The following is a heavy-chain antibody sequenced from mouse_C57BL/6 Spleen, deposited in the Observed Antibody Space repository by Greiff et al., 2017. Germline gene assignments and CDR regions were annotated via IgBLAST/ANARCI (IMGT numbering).Heavy chain of an antibody. Sequence: EVHLVESGAELVKPGASVKLSCTASGFNIKDYYMHWVKQRTEQGLEWIGRIDPEDGETKYAPKFQGKATITADTSSNTAYLQLSSLTSEDTAVYYCAREEAYYSNYYAMDYWGQGTSVTVSS. CDR1: GFNIKDYY. V-gene: IGHV14-2*01. CDR2: IDPEDGET. D-gene: IGHD2-5*01. CDR3: AREEAYYSNYYAMDY. J-gene: IGHJ4*01.